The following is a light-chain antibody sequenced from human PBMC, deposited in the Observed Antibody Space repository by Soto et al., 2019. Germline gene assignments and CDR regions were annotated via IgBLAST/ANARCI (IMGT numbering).Light chain of an antibody. CDR2: EVN. J-gene: IGLJ1*01. Sequence: HSALTQPPSASGSPGQSVAISCTGTSSDVGGYNYVSWYQQHPGKAPKLMIYEVNTRPSGVPDRFSGSKSGNTASLTVSGLQAEDEADYYCSSYAGSSNVFGTGTKVTVL. V-gene: IGLV2-8*01. CDR3: SSYAGSSNV. CDR1: SSDVGGYNY.